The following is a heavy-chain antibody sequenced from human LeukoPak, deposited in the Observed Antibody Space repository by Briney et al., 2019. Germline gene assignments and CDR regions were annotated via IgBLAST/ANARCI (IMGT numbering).Heavy chain of an antibody. V-gene: IGHV3-21*01. D-gene: IGHD6-13*01. Sequence: GGSLRLSCAASAVTFSSYSMYWVRQAPGKGLEWVSSISGSSSFIYYADSVRGRFTISRDNAKNSLYLQMDSLRAEDTAVYYCARRPIASTDYYYFLDVWGKGTTVTVSS. CDR2: ISGSSSFI. CDR1: AVTFSSYS. CDR3: ARRPIASTDYYYFLDV. J-gene: IGHJ6*03.